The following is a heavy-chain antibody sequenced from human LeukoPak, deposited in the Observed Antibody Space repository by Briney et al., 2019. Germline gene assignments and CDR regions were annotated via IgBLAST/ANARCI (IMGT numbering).Heavy chain of an antibody. Sequence: ASVNVSCKSSGYTFTVYYRHWVRQSPGQGLEWMGWINPNSGGTDYAQKFQGRVTMTRDTSISTDYMEVSRLRSDDTAVYYCARDYYDSSGYSRFDPWGQGTLVTVSS. D-gene: IGHD3-22*01. CDR3: ARDYYDSSGYSRFDP. CDR2: INPNSGGT. J-gene: IGHJ5*02. CDR1: GYTFTVYY. V-gene: IGHV1-2*02.